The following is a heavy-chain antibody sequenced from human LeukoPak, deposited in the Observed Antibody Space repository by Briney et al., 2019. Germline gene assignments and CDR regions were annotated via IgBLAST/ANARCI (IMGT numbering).Heavy chain of an antibody. J-gene: IGHJ6*03. Sequence: GGSLRLSCAASGFTFSSYAMHWVRQAPGKGLEWVAVISYDGSNKYYADSVKGRFTISRDNSKNTLYLQMNSLRAEDTAVYYCARDFRYCSGGSCYSAYYYYMDVWGKGTTVTVSS. CDR2: ISYDGSNK. CDR1: GFTFSSYA. D-gene: IGHD2-15*01. V-gene: IGHV3-30*04. CDR3: ARDFRYCSGGSCYSAYYYYMDV.